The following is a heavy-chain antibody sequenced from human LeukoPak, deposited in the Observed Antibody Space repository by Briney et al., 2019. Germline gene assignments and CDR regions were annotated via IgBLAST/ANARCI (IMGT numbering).Heavy chain of an antibody. V-gene: IGHV1-2*02. Sequence: GASVKVSCKASGYTFTGYYMHWVRQAPGQGLEWMGWINPNSGGTNYAQKFQGRVTMTRDTSISTAYMELSRLRSGGTAVDSCERDSQWQNFDLWGRGTLVSVSS. D-gene: IGHD6-19*01. CDR3: ERDSQWQNFDL. J-gene: IGHJ2*01. CDR1: GYTFTGYY. CDR2: INPNSGGT.